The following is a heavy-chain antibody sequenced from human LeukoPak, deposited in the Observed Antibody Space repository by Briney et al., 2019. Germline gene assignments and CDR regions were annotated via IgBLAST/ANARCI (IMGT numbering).Heavy chain of an antibody. CDR1: GFTFSSYA. V-gene: IGHV3-23*01. J-gene: IGHJ4*02. D-gene: IGHD6-13*01. CDR3: AKKERRIAAAVYFDY. Sequence: GGSLRLSCAASGFTFSSYAMSWVRQAPGKGLERVSAISGSGGSTYYADSVKVRFTISRDNSKNTLYLQMNSLRAEDTAVYYCAKKERRIAAAVYFDYWGQGTLVTVSS. CDR2: ISGSGGST.